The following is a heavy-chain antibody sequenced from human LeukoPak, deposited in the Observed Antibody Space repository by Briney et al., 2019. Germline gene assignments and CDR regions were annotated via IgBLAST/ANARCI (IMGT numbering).Heavy chain of an antibody. J-gene: IGHJ5*02. CDR3: ARELVPAAKFDP. CDR1: GGPISSYY. V-gene: IGHV4-4*07. D-gene: IGHD2-2*01. Sequence: PSETLSLTCTVSGGPISSYYWSWIRQPAGKGLEWIGRIYTSGSTSYNPSLKSRVTMSVDTSKNQFSLKLSSVTAADTAVYYCARELVPAAKFDPWGQGTLVTVSS. CDR2: IYTSGST.